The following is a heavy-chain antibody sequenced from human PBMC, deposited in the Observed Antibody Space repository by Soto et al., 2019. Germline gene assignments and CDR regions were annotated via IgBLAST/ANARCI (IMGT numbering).Heavy chain of an antibody. CDR3: ARDYYGGNSRYFDL. D-gene: IGHD2-21*02. J-gene: IGHJ2*01. Sequence: ESGGGLVQPGGSLRLSCAASGFTVSSHYMSWVRQAPGKGLEWVSVIYSGGSRYYTDSVKGRFTISRDNSKNTLFLQMNSLRAEDTAVYYCARDYYGGNSRYFDLWGRGTLVTVSS. CDR1: GFTVSSHY. V-gene: IGHV3-66*01. CDR2: IYSGGSR.